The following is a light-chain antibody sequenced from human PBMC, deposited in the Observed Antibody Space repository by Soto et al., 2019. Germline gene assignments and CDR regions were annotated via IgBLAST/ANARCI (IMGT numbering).Light chain of an antibody. CDR2: DAS. J-gene: IGKJ2*01. CDR3: QQRSNWPRT. Sequence: EIVLTESPATLSLSPGERATLSCRATQSVRSYLAWYQQKRGQAPRLLIYDASNRATGIPARFSGGGSGTEFTLTISSLEPEDFAVYYCQQRSNWPRTFGQGTKLEIK. V-gene: IGKV3-11*01. CDR1: QSVRSY.